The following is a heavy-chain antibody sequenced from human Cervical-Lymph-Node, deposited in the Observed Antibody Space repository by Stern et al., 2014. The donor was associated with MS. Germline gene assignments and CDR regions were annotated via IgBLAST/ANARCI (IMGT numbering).Heavy chain of an antibody. V-gene: IGHV3-30-3*01. J-gene: IGHJ4*02. Sequence: VQLVESGGGVVQPGRSLRVSCATAGFTFTSYAMNWVRQAPGKGLEWVAVISYDGHTKSYADSVKGRFTISRDNSKNTLYLQMSSLRAEDTAVYYCVRERSSRGFDYWGQGSLVTVSS. CDR2: ISYDGHTK. D-gene: IGHD5/OR15-5a*01. CDR1: GFTFTSYA. CDR3: VRERSSRGFDY.